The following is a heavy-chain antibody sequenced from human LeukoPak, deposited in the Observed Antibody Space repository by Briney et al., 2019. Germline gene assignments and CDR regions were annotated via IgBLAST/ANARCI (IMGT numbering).Heavy chain of an antibody. Sequence: SETLSLTCTVSGGSISSGGYYWSWIRQPPGRGLEWIGYIYYSGSTYYNPSLKSRVTISVDTSKNQFSLKLSSVTAADTAVYYCAKSSGYPYYFDYWGQGTLVTVSS. D-gene: IGHD3-22*01. CDR3: AKSSGYPYYFDY. CDR1: GGSISSGGYY. J-gene: IGHJ4*02. CDR2: IYYSGST. V-gene: IGHV4-30-4*08.